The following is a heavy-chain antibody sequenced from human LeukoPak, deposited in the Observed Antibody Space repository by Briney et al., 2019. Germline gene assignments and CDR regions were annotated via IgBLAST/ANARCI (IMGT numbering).Heavy chain of an antibody. D-gene: IGHD5-18*01. CDR3: AKFDTVMVNHDAFDI. J-gene: IGHJ3*02. V-gene: IGHV3-30*02. CDR1: GFMFSSYG. CDR2: IQHDGSGQ. Sequence: GGSLRLSCTASGFMFSSYGMHWVRQAPGKGLDWMAYIQHDGSGQFYADSVKGRFTISRDNSKNTVYLQMNSLRVEDTALYYCAKFDTVMVNHDAFDIWGLGTMVTVSS.